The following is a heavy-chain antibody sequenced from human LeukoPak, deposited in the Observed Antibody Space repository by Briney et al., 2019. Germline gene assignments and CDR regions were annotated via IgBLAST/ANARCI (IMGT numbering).Heavy chain of an antibody. CDR3: TRQGVYYDSSGYYLSWFDP. Sequence: SETLSLTCTVSGDSISSSNYYWGWIRQPPGKGLDWIGTIYYSGHTYYNPSLESRVTISVDTSKNQFSLKLTSVTATDTAVYYCTRQGVYYDSSGYYLSWFDPWGQGTLVTVSS. V-gene: IGHV4-39*01. CDR1: GDSISSSNYY. D-gene: IGHD3-22*01. J-gene: IGHJ5*02. CDR2: IYYSGHT.